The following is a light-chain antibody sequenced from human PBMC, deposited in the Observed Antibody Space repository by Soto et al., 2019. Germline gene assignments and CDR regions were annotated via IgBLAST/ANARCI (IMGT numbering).Light chain of an antibody. CDR1: SGGVGAYNY. CDR2: EVN. Sequence: QSALTQPPSASGSPGQSVTISCTGTSGGVGAYNYVSWYQQLPGKAPKLMIYEVNKRPSGVPDRFSGSKSGNTASLTVSGLQAEDEADYFCSAYVGNNNLVFGGGTKVTVL. V-gene: IGLV2-8*01. J-gene: IGLJ2*01. CDR3: SAYVGNNNLV.